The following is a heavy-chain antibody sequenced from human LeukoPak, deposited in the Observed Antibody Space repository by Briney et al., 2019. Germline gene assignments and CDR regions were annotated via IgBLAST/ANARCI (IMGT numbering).Heavy chain of an antibody. D-gene: IGHD3-10*01. V-gene: IGHV4-39*01. CDR2: IYYSGST. Sequence: SETLSLTCTVSGGSISSSSYYWGWVRQPPGKGLEWIGSIYYSGSTYYNPSLKSRVTISVDTSKNQFSLKLSSVTAADTAVYYCARHELTYYYGSGSYESNWFDPWGQGTLVTVSS. J-gene: IGHJ5*02. CDR1: GGSISSSSYY. CDR3: ARHELTYYYGSGSYESNWFDP.